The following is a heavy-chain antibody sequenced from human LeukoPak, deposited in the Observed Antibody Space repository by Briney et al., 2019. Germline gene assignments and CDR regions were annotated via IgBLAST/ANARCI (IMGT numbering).Heavy chain of an antibody. D-gene: IGHD2-8*01. J-gene: IGHJ3*02. CDR3: ARDRLTNDAFDI. CDR1: GFTFNSYW. Sequence: GGALRLSCAASGFTFNSYWMHWVRQAPGKGLVWVSRINSDGSGTSDADFVKGRFTISRDNSKNTLYLQMNSLRAEDTAMYYCARDRLTNDAFDIWGQGTMVTVSS. V-gene: IGHV3-74*01. CDR2: INSDGSGT.